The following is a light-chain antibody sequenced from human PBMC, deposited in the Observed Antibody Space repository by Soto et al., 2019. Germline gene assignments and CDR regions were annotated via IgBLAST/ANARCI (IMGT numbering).Light chain of an antibody. CDR3: QHYGGRWT. Sequence: IQMPQSPSTLSASVGDRVAITCRASQSITNRLAWYQLKPGKAPKVLIYDALNLESGVPSRFSGSGYGTEFTLTIRSLQPDDFATYCCQHYGGRWTFGQGTKVDI. J-gene: IGKJ1*01. CDR2: DAL. CDR1: QSITNR. V-gene: IGKV1-5*01.